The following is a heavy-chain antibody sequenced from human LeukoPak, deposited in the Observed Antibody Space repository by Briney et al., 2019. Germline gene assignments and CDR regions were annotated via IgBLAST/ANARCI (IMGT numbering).Heavy chain of an antibody. CDR1: VGTFSSYA. D-gene: IGHD6-13*01. V-gene: IGHV1-69*04. Sequence: SVTVSCMASVGTFSSYAISWVRQAPGQGLEWMGRIIPILGIANYAQKFQGRVTITADKSTSTAYMELSSLRSEDTAVYYCARELYRYSSSWYRWFDPWGQGTLVTVSS. CDR2: IIPILGIA. J-gene: IGHJ5*02. CDR3: ARELYRYSSSWYRWFDP.